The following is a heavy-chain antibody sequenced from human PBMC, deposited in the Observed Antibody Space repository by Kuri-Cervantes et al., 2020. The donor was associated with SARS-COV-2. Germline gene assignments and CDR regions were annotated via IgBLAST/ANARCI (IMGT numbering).Heavy chain of an antibody. CDR1: GFTFSSYG. J-gene: IGHJ3*02. CDR3: ARGWDAFDI. V-gene: IGHV3-30*03. D-gene: IGHD5-24*01. CDR2: ISYDGSNK. Sequence: GGSLRLSCAASGFTFSSYGMHWVRQAPGKGLEWVAVISYDGSNKYYVDSVKGRFTISRDNSKNTLYLQMNSLRAEDTAVYYCARGWDAFDIWGQGTMVTVSS.